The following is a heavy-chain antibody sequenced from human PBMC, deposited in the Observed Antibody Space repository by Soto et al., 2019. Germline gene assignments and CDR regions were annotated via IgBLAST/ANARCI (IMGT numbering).Heavy chain of an antibody. D-gene: IGHD2-15*01. J-gene: IGHJ4*02. CDR1: GFSFGDHA. CDR2: IRSKTYGGTP. V-gene: IGHV3-49*05. Sequence: EVQLVESGGGLVKPGRSLRLSCTASGFSFGDHAMSWFRQAPGKGLEWVGFIRSKTYGGTPEYAASVQSRFTISRDDSKSIAYLQMNSLKTEDTAVYYCTVVATTFHYWGQGTLVTVSS. CDR3: TVVATTFHY.